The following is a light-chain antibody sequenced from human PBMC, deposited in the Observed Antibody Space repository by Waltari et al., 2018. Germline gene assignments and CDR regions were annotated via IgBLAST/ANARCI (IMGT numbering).Light chain of an antibody. CDR3: QQYSRSPRLIT. Sequence: EIVLTQSPGTLSLSPGERATLSCRASQSVGSTYLAWYQQKPGQAPSLLIYGASSMATGIPDRFSGSGSGTDFTLTISRLEPEDFAVYYCQQYSRSPRLITFGPGTKVDIK. CDR1: QSVGSTY. V-gene: IGKV3-20*01. J-gene: IGKJ3*01. CDR2: GAS.